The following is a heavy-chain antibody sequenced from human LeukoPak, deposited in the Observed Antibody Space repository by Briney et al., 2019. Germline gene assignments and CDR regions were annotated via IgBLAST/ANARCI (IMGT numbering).Heavy chain of an antibody. CDR2: ISAYNANT. D-gene: IGHD6-19*01. J-gene: IGHJ4*02. Sequence: ASVKVSCKASGYTFTSYGINWVRQAPGQGLEWMGWISAYNANTNYAQKFQGRVTMTTDTSTSTIYIELRNLRSDDTAVYYCARDASIAVAGSFDYWGQGTLVTVSS. V-gene: IGHV1-18*04. CDR3: ARDASIAVAGSFDY. CDR1: GYTFTSYG.